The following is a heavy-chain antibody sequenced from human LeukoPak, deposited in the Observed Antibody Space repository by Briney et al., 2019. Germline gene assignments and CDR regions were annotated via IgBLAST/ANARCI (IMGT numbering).Heavy chain of an antibody. CDR1: GGSFSGYY. Sequence: PSETLSLTCAVYGGSFSGYYWSWIRQPPGKGLESIGEINHSGSTNYNPSLKSRVTISVDTSKNQFSLKLSSVTAADTAVYYCARWVAAAGTFLVGFDYWGQGTLVTVSS. D-gene: IGHD6-13*01. CDR3: ARWVAAAGTFLVGFDY. CDR2: INHSGST. V-gene: IGHV4-34*01. J-gene: IGHJ4*02.